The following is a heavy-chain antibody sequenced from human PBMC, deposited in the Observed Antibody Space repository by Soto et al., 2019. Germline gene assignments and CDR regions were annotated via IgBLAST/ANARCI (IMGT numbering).Heavy chain of an antibody. J-gene: IGHJ4*02. Sequence: SETLSLTCAVYGGSFSGYYWSWIRQPPGKGLEWIGEINHSGSTNYNPSLKSRVTISVDTSKNQFSLKLSSVTAADTAVYYCARDSGYSSSWYTFNWNLPYYFDYWGQGTLVTVSS. D-gene: IGHD6-13*01. CDR1: GGSFSGYY. CDR3: ARDSGYSSSWYTFNWNLPYYFDY. V-gene: IGHV4-34*01. CDR2: INHSGST.